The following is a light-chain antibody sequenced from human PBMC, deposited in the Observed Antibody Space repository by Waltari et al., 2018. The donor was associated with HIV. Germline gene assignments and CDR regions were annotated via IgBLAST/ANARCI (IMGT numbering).Light chain of an antibody. J-gene: IGLJ3*02. CDR1: SSHIGDFS. Sequence: QSVLTQPLSASGTPGQRVTISCSGSSSHIGDFSVSWYQHLPGAAPKLLIYANNQRPSGVPDRLSGSRSGTSASLAISGLRSEDEAVYSCAVWDDSLRGGVFGGGTKLTVL. V-gene: IGLV1-47*01. CDR3: AVWDDSLRGGV. CDR2: ANN.